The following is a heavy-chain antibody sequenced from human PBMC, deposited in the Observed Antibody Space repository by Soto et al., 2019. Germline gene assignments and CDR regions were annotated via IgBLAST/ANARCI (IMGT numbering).Heavy chain of an antibody. CDR3: AGRYGGTLDY. CDR1: GGSISSYY. D-gene: IGHD4-17*01. J-gene: IGHJ4*02. Sequence: QVQLQESGPGLVKPSETLFLTCTVSGGSISSYYWCWIRQPPGKGLEWIGYIYYSGSTNYNPSLKSRVTITVDTSKNQISLMLSSVTAADAAVYYCAGRYGGTLDYWGQGTLVTVSS. CDR2: IYYSGST. V-gene: IGHV4-59*08.